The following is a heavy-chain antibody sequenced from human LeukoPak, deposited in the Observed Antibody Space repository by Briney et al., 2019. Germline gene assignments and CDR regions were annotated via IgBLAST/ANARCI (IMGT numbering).Heavy chain of an antibody. CDR2: ISGSSDIT. CDR3: AKGRSGIAAAGLNY. D-gene: IGHD6-13*01. V-gene: IGHV3-23*01. CDR1: GFTFSSYA. Sequence: GGSLRLSCAASGFTFSSYAMSWVRQAPGKELEWVSVISGSSDITYYADSVKGRFTISRDNSKNTLYLQMNSLRAEDTAVYYCAKGRSGIAAAGLNYWGQGTLVTVSS. J-gene: IGHJ4*02.